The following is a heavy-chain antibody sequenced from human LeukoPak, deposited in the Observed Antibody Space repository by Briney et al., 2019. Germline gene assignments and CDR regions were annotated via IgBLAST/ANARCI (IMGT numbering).Heavy chain of an antibody. J-gene: IGHJ6*03. CDR3: AGEGFLEWLGHDYYYYMDV. V-gene: IGHV4-4*07. Sequence: SETLSLTCTVSGGSISSYYWSWIRQPAGRGLEWIGRIYTSGSTNYNPSLKSRVTMSVDTSKNQFSLKLSSVTAADTAVYYCAGEGFLEWLGHDYYYYMDVWGKGTTVAVSS. CDR2: IYTSGST. CDR1: GGSISSYY. D-gene: IGHD3-3*01.